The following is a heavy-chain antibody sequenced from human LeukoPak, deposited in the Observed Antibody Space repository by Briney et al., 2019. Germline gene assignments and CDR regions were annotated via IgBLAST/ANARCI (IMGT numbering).Heavy chain of an antibody. D-gene: IGHD3-3*01. Sequence: SETLSLTCAVSGGSISSTTSYWGWIRQPPGKGLEWIGRIYYSGSTFYNPSLKSRVTISVDTSKNQFSLRLSSVTAADTAVYYCARHSSDFWSGYYTNYYGVDVWGRGTTVTVSS. CDR2: IYYSGST. CDR1: GGSISSTTSY. CDR3: ARHSSDFWSGYYTNYYGVDV. J-gene: IGHJ6*02. V-gene: IGHV4-39*01.